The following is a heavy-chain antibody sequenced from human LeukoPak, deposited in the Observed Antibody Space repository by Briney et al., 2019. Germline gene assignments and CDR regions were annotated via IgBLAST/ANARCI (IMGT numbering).Heavy chain of an antibody. D-gene: IGHD5-24*01. Sequence: PGEFLRLSCAASGFIFKKYWMNWVRQVPGKGLECLANIKEDGSETYYADSVKGRFTISRDNPKNLLFLQINSLRVEDTAVYYCARETPRRGETRDGYRWGQGTVVTVSS. CDR3: ARETPRRGETRDGYR. CDR2: IKEDGSET. CDR1: GFIFKKYW. J-gene: IGHJ4*02. V-gene: IGHV3-7*01.